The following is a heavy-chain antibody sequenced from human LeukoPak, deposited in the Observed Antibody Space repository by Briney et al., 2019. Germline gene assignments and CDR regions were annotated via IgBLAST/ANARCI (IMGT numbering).Heavy chain of an antibody. CDR2: IIPIFGTA. J-gene: IGHJ4*02. V-gene: IGHV1-69*05. CDR1: GGTFSSYA. D-gene: IGHD2-15*01. Sequence: GASVKVSCKASGGTFSSYAISWVRQAPGQGLEWMGRIIPIFGTANYAQKFQGGVTITTDESTSTAYMELSSLRSEDTAVYYCARGEGYCSGGSCGSYYFDYWGQGTLVTVSS. CDR3: ARGEGYCSGGSCGSYYFDY.